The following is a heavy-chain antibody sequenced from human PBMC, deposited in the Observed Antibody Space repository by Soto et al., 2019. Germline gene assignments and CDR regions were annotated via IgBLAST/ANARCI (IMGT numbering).Heavy chain of an antibody. CDR3: AKDGSWGDHYYFDN. CDR1: GFMFSSYA. D-gene: IGHD2-2*03. CDR2: ISGSGGST. Sequence: GGSLRLSCAVSGFMFSSYAMTWVRQAPGKGLEWVSSISGSGGSTYYSDSVRGRFTISRDNSKKMLYLEMNSLKGDDTAVYYCAKDGSWGDHYYFDNWGQGTLVTVYS. J-gene: IGHJ4*02. V-gene: IGHV3-23*01.